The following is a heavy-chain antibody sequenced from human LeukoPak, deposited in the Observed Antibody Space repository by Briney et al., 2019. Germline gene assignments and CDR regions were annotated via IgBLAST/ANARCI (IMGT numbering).Heavy chain of an antibody. D-gene: IGHD3-10*01. CDR2: IWYDGSNK. CDR1: GFTFSSYG. Sequence: PGGSLRLSCAASGFTFSSYGIHWVRQAPGKGLEWVAVIWYDGSNKYYADSVKGRFTISRDNFKNTLYLQMNSLRAEDTAVYYCATYYYGSGRPAFFEYWGQGTLVTVSS. CDR3: ATYYYGSGRPAFFEY. J-gene: IGHJ4*02. V-gene: IGHV3-33*01.